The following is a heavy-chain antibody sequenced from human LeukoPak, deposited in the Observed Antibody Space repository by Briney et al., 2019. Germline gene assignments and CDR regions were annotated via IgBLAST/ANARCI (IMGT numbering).Heavy chain of an antibody. CDR3: ARDRGDGYFDL. CDR2: IYYSGST. CDR1: GGSISSYF. D-gene: IGHD5-24*01. J-gene: IGHJ5*02. Sequence: SETLSLTCTVSGGSISSYFWSWIRQPPGKGLEWIGYIYYSGSTNYNPSLKSRVTISVDTSKNQFSLKLSSVTAADTAVYYCARDRGDGYFDLWGQGTLVTVSS. V-gene: IGHV4-59*01.